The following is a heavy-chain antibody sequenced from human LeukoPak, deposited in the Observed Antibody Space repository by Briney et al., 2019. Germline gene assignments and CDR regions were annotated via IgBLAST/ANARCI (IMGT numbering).Heavy chain of an antibody. CDR3: ARGMEGELLENDAFDI. J-gene: IGHJ3*02. D-gene: IGHD1-26*01. CDR1: EYTFTSYY. Sequence: ASVKVSCKASEYTFTSYYMHWVRQAPGQGLEWMGIINPSGGSTSYAQKFQGRVTMTRDMSTSTVYMELSSLRSEDTAVYYCARGMEGELLENDAFDIWGQGTMVTVSS. CDR2: INPSGGST. V-gene: IGHV1-46*01.